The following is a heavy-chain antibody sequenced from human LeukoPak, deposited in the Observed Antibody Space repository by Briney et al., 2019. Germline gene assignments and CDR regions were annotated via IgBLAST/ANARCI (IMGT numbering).Heavy chain of an antibody. CDR2: IYYSGST. D-gene: IGHD3-10*01. V-gene: IGHV4-59*01. J-gene: IGHJ4*02. CDR1: GGSISSYY. Sequence: SETLFLTCTVSGGSISSYYWSWIRQPPGKGLEWIGYIYYSGSTNYNPSLKSRVTISVDTSKNQFSLKLSSVTAADTAVYYCATLGAAGASDYWGRGTLVTVSS. CDR3: ATLGAAGASDY.